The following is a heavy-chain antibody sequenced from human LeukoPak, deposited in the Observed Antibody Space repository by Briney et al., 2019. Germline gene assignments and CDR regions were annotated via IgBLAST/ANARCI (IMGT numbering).Heavy chain of an antibody. J-gene: IGHJ4*01. CDR1: GFTFSAFW. D-gene: IGHD6-13*01. V-gene: IGHV3-7*01. CDR2: INQDGSEK. Sequence: LTGGSLRLSCAGSGFTFSAFWMNWVRQAPGKGLEWVANINQDGSEKYYVDSVKGRFTISRDNAKNSLYLQMNSLRAEDTADYYCLESNVAAVWGQGTLVTVSS. CDR3: LESNVAAV.